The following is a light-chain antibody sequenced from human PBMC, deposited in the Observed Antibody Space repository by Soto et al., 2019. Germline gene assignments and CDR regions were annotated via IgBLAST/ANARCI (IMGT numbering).Light chain of an antibody. CDR2: EDN. Sequence: NFMLTQPHSVSESPGNTVTISCTGSSGSISSNYVQWYQQRPGSAPTTVIYEDNHRPSGVPDRFSGSIDSSSNSASLTISGLKTEDEADYYCQSYDSSNRRVFGGGTKLTVL. CDR3: QSYDSSNRRV. J-gene: IGLJ3*02. CDR1: SGSISSNY. V-gene: IGLV6-57*02.